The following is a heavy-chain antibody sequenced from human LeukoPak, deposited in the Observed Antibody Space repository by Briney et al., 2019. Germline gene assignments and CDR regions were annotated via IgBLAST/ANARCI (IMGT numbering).Heavy chain of an antibody. D-gene: IGHD4-17*01. J-gene: IGHJ4*02. V-gene: IGHV3-33*06. CDR2: IWYDGSNK. CDR3: AKPIWAENYGDYTPFDY. Sequence: GGSLRLSCAASGFTFSSHGMHWVRQAPGKGLEWVAVIWYDGSNKYYADSVKGRFTISRDNSKNTLYLQMNSLRAEDTAVYYCAKPIWAENYGDYTPFDYWGQGTLVTVSS. CDR1: GFTFSSHG.